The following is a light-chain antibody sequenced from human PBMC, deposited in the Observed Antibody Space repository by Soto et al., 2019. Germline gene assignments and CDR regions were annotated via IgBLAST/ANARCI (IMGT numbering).Light chain of an antibody. Sequence: EIVLTQSPGTLSLSPGERATLSCRASQTVTSNYLAWYQRKPGQAPRLLIYGASSRATDIPDRFSGSGSGTDFTLTITRLEPEDFAVYFCQQYDGSPSTFGQGTKVDSK. CDR1: QTVTSNY. J-gene: IGKJ1*01. V-gene: IGKV3-20*01. CDR2: GAS. CDR3: QQYDGSPST.